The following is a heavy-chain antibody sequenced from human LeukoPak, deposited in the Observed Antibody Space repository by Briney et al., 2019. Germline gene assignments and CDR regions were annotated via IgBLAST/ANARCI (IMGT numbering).Heavy chain of an antibody. Sequence: SETLSLTCTVSGGSLSSYYWSWIRQPPGKGLEWIGYIYYSGSTNYNPSLKSRVTISVDTSKNQFSLKLSSVTAADTAVYYCARTGYGSGSYYYWGQGTLVTVSS. CDR2: IYYSGST. CDR1: GGSLSSYY. J-gene: IGHJ4*02. CDR3: ARTGYGSGSYYY. V-gene: IGHV4-59*01. D-gene: IGHD3-10*01.